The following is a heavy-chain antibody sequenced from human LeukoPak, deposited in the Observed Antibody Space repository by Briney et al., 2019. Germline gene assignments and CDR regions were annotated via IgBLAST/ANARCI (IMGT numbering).Heavy chain of an antibody. CDR3: ARYSSSWYSVSDY. V-gene: IGHV3-7*01. D-gene: IGHD6-13*01. CDR1: GFTFNAYW. CDR2: MKPDGRDR. J-gene: IGHJ4*02. Sequence: GGSLRLSCAASGFTFNAYWMTWVRQAPGKGLEWVALMKPDGRDRYYVESVQGRFTISRDNAKNSLYLQMNSLRAEDTAVYYCARYSSSWYSVSDYWGQGTLVTVSS.